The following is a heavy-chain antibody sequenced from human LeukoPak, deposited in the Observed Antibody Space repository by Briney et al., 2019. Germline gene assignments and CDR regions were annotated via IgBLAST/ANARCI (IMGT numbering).Heavy chain of an antibody. J-gene: IGHJ2*01. V-gene: IGHV4-4*07. Sequence: SETLSLTCTVSGGSIRSYNGSRMPHPAGRRLECIGHIYTSGSTNYNPPPKSRASMSVDTSKNQVSLKLSSVTAADTAVYYCARDQSAAGYWYFDLWGRGTLVSVSS. CDR3: ARDQSAAGYWYFDL. CDR2: IYTSGST. CDR1: GGSIRSYN. D-gene: IGHD6-19*01.